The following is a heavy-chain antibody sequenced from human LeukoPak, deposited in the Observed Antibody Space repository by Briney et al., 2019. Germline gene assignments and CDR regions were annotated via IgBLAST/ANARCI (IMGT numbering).Heavy chain of an antibody. CDR1: GYTFTSYD. Sequence: ASVKVSCKASGYTFTSYDINWVRQATGQGLEWMGWMNPNSGNTGYAQKFQGRVTMTRNTSISTAYMELSSLRSEDTAVYYCVRVGCRSGGSCYSLRYYYYGMDVWGQGTTVTVSS. V-gene: IGHV1-8*01. J-gene: IGHJ6*02. CDR2: MNPNSGNT. D-gene: IGHD2-15*01. CDR3: VRVGCRSGGSCYSLRYYYYGMDV.